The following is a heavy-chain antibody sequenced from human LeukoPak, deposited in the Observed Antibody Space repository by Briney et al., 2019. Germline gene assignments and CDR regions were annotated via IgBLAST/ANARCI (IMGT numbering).Heavy chain of an antibody. CDR3: TEDDWVY. V-gene: IGHV3-23*01. J-gene: IGHJ4*02. Sequence: GGSLRLSCAASGFTFSNHAMSWVRQAPGKGLEWVSTIIGSGSNTYYADSVKGRFTISRDNSKNTLYLQMNSLRAEDTAVYYCTEDDWVYWDQGTLVTVSS. D-gene: IGHD3-9*01. CDR1: GFTFSNHA. CDR2: IIGSGSNT.